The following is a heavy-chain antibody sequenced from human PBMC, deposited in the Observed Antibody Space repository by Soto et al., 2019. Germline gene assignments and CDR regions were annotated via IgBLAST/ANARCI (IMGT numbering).Heavy chain of an antibody. Sequence: ASVKVSCKASGYTFTSYGISWVRQAPGQGLEWMGWISAYNGNTNYAQKLQGRVTMTTDTSTSTAYMELRSLRSDDTAVYYCARDVSGHYMVRGVKTAHNNNWFDPWGQGTLVTVSS. V-gene: IGHV1-18*01. D-gene: IGHD3-10*01. CDR3: ARDVSGHYMVRGVKTAHNNNWFDP. CDR1: GYTFTSYG. J-gene: IGHJ5*02. CDR2: ISAYNGNT.